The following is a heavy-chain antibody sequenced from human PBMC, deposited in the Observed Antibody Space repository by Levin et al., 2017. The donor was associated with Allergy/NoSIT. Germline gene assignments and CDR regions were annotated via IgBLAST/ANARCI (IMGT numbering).Heavy chain of an antibody. J-gene: IGHJ4*02. CDR1: GFTFSSYA. CDR2: ISYDGSNK. D-gene: IGHD1-26*01. V-gene: IGHV3-30-3*01. CDR3: ARDPSVRGMMQEEYFDY. Sequence: GESLKISCAASGFTFSSYAMHWVRQAPGKGLEWVAVISYDGSNKYYADSVKGRFTISRDNSKNTMYLQMNSLRAEDTAVYYCARDPSVRGMMQEEYFDYWGQGTLVTVSS.